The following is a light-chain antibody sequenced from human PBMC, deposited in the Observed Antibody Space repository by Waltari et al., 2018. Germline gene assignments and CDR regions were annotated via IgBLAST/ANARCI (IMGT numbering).Light chain of an antibody. J-gene: IGLJ2*01. V-gene: IGLV2-23*01. CDR2: EGT. CDR3: CSYAGRITFVV. CDR1: SSDLGGFNF. Sequence: QSALTQPASVSGSPGQSITISCTGPSSDLGGFNFVPWYQQHPGKAPKVLIYEGTKRPSGISNRFSGSKSGNTASLTISGLQAEDEADYYCCSYAGRITFVVFGGGTKLTVL.